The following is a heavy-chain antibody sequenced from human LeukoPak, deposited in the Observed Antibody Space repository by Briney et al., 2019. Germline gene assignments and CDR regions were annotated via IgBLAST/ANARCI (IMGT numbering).Heavy chain of an antibody. V-gene: IGHV4-30-2*01. D-gene: IGHD6-13*01. CDR1: GGSISSGGYS. J-gene: IGHJ4*02. CDR2: IYHSGST. CDR3: ARVEQQLGHLDY. Sequence: SETLSLTCAVSGGSISSGGYSWSWIRQPPGKGLEWIGYIYHSGSTYYNPSPKSRVTISVDRSKNQFSLKLSSVTAADTAVYYCARVEQQLGHLDYWGQGTLVTVSS.